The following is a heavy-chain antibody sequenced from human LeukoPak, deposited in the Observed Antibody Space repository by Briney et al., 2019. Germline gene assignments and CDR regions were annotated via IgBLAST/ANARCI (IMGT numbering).Heavy chain of an antibody. D-gene: IGHD6-13*01. CDR3: ARDFVKWGIAAAGFAFDY. CDR1: GLTFSNYG. J-gene: IGHJ4*02. V-gene: IGHV3-30*19. CDR2: ISYDGSNK. Sequence: GGSLRLSCAASGLTFSNYGMHWLRQAPGKGLEWVAVISYDGSNKYYVDSVKGRFTISRDNSKNTLYLQMNSLRAEDTAVYYCARDFVKWGIAAAGFAFDYWGQGTLVTVSS.